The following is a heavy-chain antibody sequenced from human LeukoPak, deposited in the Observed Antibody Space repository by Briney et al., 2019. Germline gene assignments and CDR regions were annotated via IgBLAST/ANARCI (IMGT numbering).Heavy chain of an antibody. V-gene: IGHV4-31*03. Sequence: SSQTLPLTCTVSGGSISSGGYYWSWIRQHPGKGLEWIGYIYYSGSTYYNPSLKSRVTISVDTSKNQFSLKLSSVTAADTAVYYCARASGDYGDYGQIVDYWGQGTLVTVSS. CDR2: IYYSGST. CDR1: GGSISSGGYY. J-gene: IGHJ4*02. D-gene: IGHD4-17*01. CDR3: ARASGDYGDYGQIVDY.